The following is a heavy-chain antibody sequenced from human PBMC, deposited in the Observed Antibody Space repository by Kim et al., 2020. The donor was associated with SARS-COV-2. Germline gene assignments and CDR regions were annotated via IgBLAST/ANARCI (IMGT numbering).Heavy chain of an antibody. J-gene: IGHJ6*03. CDR1: GYTFTSYA. V-gene: IGHV7-4-1*02. Sequence: ASVKVSCKASGYTFTSYAMNWVRQAPGQGLEWMGWINTNTGNPTYAQGFTGRFVFSLDTSVSTAYLQISSLKAEDTAVYYCARDAWGYDFWSGSTEAYYYVDVWGKGTTVTVSS. CDR3: ARDAWGYDFWSGSTEAYYYVDV. D-gene: IGHD3-3*01. CDR2: INTNTGNP.